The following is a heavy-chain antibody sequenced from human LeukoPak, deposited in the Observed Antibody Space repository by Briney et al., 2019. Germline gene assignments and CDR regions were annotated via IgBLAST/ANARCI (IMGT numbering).Heavy chain of an antibody. CDR3: ARHSGYDILTGYYPWYFDY. J-gene: IGHJ4*02. CDR2: MHHSGST. Sequence: SETLSLTCAVSGYSISSGYYWGWIRQPPGKGLEWIGSMHHSGSTDYNPSLKRRVTISVDTSKNQFSLKLRSVTAADTAVYYYARHSGYDILTGYYPWYFDYWGQGTLVTVSS. D-gene: IGHD3-9*01. CDR1: GYSISSGYY. V-gene: IGHV4-38-2*01.